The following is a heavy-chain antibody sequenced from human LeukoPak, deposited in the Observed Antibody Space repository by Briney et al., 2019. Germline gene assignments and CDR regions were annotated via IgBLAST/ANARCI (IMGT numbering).Heavy chain of an antibody. CDR3: ARDAYSSSSYFDY. D-gene: IGHD6-6*01. CDR1: GFTFSSYG. J-gene: IGHJ4*02. Sequence: GGSLRLSCAASGFTFSSYGMHWVRQAPGKGLEWVAVIWYDGSNKYYADSVKSRFTISRDNSKNTLYLQMNSLRAEDTAVYYCARDAYSSSSYFDYWGQGTLVTVSS. V-gene: IGHV3-33*01. CDR2: IWYDGSNK.